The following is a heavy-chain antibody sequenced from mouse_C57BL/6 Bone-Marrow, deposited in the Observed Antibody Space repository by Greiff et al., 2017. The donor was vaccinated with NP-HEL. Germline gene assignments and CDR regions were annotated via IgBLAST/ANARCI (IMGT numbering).Heavy chain of an antibody. CDR3: ARSFYYADYYAMDY. CDR1: GFSLTSYA. Sequence: VKLMESGPGLVAPSQSLSITCTVSGFSLTSYAISWVRQPPGKGLEWLGVIWTGGGTNYNSALKSRLSISKDNSKSQVFLKMNSLQTDDTARYYCARSFYYADYYAMDYWGQGTSVTVSS. V-gene: IGHV2-9-1*01. J-gene: IGHJ4*01. D-gene: IGHD1-1*01. CDR2: IWTGGGT.